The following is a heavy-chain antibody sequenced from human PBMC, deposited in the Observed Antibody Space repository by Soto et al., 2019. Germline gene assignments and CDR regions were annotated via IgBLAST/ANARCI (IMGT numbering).Heavy chain of an antibody. CDR2: INHSGST. CDR1: GGSFSGYY. V-gene: IGHV4-34*01. J-gene: IGHJ4*02. D-gene: IGHD2-15*01. Sequence: SETLSLTCAVYGGSFSGYYWSWIRQPPGKGLEWIGEINHSGSTNYNPSLKSRVTISVDTSKNQFSLKLSSVTAADTAVYYCARGLGYCSGGSCYTTWGPDYSGQGTLVTVSS. CDR3: ARGLGYCSGGSCYTTWGPDY.